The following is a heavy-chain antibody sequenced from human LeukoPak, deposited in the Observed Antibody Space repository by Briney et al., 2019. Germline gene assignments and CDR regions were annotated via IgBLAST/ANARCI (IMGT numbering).Heavy chain of an antibody. Sequence: SVKVSCKASGGTFSSYAISWVRQAPGQGLEWMGGIIPIFGTANYAQKFQGRVTITADESTSTAYMELSSLRSEDTAVYYCAVLAYCGGDCYSTYYYGTDVWGQGTTVTVSS. V-gene: IGHV1-69*13. CDR3: AVLAYCGGDCYSTYYYGTDV. CDR2: IIPIFGTA. D-gene: IGHD2-21*02. CDR1: GGTFSSYA. J-gene: IGHJ6*02.